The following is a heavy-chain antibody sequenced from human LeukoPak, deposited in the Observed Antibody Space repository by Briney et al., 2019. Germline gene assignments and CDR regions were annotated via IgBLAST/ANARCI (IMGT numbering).Heavy chain of an antibody. CDR1: GGSISSYY. Sequence: PSETLSLTCTVSGGSISSYYWSWIRQPPGKGLEWIGYIYYSGSTNYNPSLKSRVTISVDTSKNQFSLKLSSVTAADTAVYYCAKDSRTGFEKYYYGMDVWGQGTTVTVSS. V-gene: IGHV4-59*01. CDR3: AKDSRTGFEKYYYGMDV. D-gene: IGHD1-14*01. J-gene: IGHJ6*02. CDR2: IYYSGST.